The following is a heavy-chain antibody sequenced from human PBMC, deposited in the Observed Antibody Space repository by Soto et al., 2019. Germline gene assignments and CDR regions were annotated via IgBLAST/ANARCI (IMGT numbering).Heavy chain of an antibody. D-gene: IGHD6-19*01. CDR3: ARARTSSAVDFDY. Sequence: SETLSLTCTVSGGSISSYYWSWIRQPPGKGLEWIGYIYYTGNTNYNPSLKSRVTISVDTSKNQFSLKLTSLTAADTAGDYCARARTSSAVDFDYWGQGTLVTSPQ. V-gene: IGHV4-59*01. J-gene: IGHJ4*02. CDR2: IYYTGNT. CDR1: GGSISSYY.